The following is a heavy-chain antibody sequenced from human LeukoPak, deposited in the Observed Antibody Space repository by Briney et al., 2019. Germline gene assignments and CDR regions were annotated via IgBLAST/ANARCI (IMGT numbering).Heavy chain of an antibody. Sequence: GGSLRLSCAASGFTFSSYWMHWVRQAPGKGLVWVSRINSDGSSTSYADSVKGRFTISRDNAKNSLYLQMSSLRVEDTAVYYCARDYPDGGGGRYFDWLPVFWGQGTLVTVSS. D-gene: IGHD3-9*01. J-gene: IGHJ4*02. CDR3: ARDYPDGGGGRYFDWLPVF. CDR1: GFTFSSYW. V-gene: IGHV3-74*01. CDR2: INSDGSST.